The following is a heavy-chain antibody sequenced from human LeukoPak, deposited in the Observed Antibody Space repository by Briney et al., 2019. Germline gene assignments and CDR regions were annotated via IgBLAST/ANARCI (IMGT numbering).Heavy chain of an antibody. CDR3: ARLGYGANPSPLGY. D-gene: IGHD4-23*01. J-gene: IGHJ4*02. CDR1: GYRFTSYW. Sequence: GESLKISCKGSGYRFTSYWIGWVRQMPGKGLEWIGIINPGDSDIRYSPSFQGQVTISLDKFITTAYLQWSSLKASDTAVYYCARLGYGANPSPLGYWGQGTLVTVSS. CDR2: INPGDSDI. V-gene: IGHV5-51*01.